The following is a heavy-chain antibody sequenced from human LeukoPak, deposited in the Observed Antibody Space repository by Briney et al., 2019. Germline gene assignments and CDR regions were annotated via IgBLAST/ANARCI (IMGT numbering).Heavy chain of an antibody. D-gene: IGHD2-2*01. CDR1: GFTFSSYS. V-gene: IGHV3-21*01. Sequence: GGSLRLSCAASGFTFSSYSMNWVRQAPGKGLEWVSSISSSSSYIYYADSVKGRFTISRDNAKNSLYLQMNSLRAEDTAVYYCARVMIPAARVNWFDPWGQGTLVTVSS. CDR3: ARVMIPAARVNWFDP. CDR2: ISSSSSYI. J-gene: IGHJ5*02.